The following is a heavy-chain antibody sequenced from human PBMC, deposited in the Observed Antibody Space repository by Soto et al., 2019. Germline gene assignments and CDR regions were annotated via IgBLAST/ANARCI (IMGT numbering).Heavy chain of an antibody. CDR3: ARDKEYYYDSSGYYYSLNWFDP. V-gene: IGHV1-46*01. Sequence: QVQLVQSGAEVTKPGVSVKVSCKASGYTFTSYYMHWVRQAPGQGLEWMGIINPSGGSTSYAQKFQGRVTMTRDTSTSTVYMELSSLRSEDTAVYYCARDKEYYYDSSGYYYSLNWFDPWGQGTLVTVSS. D-gene: IGHD3-22*01. J-gene: IGHJ5*02. CDR2: INPSGGST. CDR1: GYTFTSYY.